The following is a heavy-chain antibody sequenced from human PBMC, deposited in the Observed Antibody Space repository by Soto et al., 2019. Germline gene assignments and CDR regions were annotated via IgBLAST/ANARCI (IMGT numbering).Heavy chain of an antibody. D-gene: IGHD4-17*01. J-gene: IGHJ5*02. V-gene: IGHV4-34*01. CDR1: GGSFSDYC. CDR3: AREKLRAATVTTLHWFDP. CDR2: INHSGST. Sequence: PSETLSPTCAVYGGSFSDYCWSWIRQPPGKGLEWIGEINHSGSTNYNPSLKSRVTISVDTSKNQFSLKLSSVTAADTAVYYCAREKLRAATVTTLHWFDPWGQGTLVTVSS.